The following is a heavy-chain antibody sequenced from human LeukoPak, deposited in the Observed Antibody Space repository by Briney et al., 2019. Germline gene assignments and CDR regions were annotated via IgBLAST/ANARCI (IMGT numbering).Heavy chain of an antibody. CDR2: IYYSGST. CDR3: ARMAAAGRSPVLFDY. Sequence: SETLSLTCTVSGGSISSYYWGWIRQPPGKGLEWIGYIYYSGSTNYNPSLKSRVTISVDTSKNQFSLRLSSVTAADTAVYYCARMAAAGRSPVLFDYWGQGTLVTVSS. V-gene: IGHV4-59*01. J-gene: IGHJ4*02. CDR1: GGSISSYY. D-gene: IGHD6-13*01.